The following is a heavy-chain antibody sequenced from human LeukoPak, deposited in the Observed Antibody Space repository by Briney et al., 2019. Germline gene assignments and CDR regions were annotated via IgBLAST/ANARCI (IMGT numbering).Heavy chain of an antibody. J-gene: IGHJ6*02. CDR2: ISAYNGNT. CDR3: ARAGCSSTSCYVLESPQIPYYYYGMDV. D-gene: IGHD2-2*01. V-gene: IGHV1-18*01. Sequence: ASVKVSCKASGYTFTSYGISWVRQAPGQGLEWMGWISAYNGNTNYAQKLQGRVTMTTDTSTSTAYMELRSLRSDDTAAYYCARAGCSSTSCYVLESPQIPYYYYGMDVWGQGTTVTVSS. CDR1: GYTFTSYG.